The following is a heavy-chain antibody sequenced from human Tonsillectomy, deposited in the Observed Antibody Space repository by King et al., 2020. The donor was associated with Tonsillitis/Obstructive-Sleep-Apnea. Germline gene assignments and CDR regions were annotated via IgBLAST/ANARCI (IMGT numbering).Heavy chain of an antibody. D-gene: IGHD1-26*01. V-gene: IGHV1-46*01. J-gene: IGHJ5*02. CDR2: INPSGGST. CDR3: AKDSGRLQDSFDP. Sequence: QLVQSGAEVKKPGASVKVSCRASGYTFTNYYMHWVRQAPGQGLEWMGIINPSGGSTGYAQKFQGRVTMTRDTSTSTVYMELSSLRSEDTAVYYCAKDSGRLQDSFDPWGHGTLVTVSS. CDR1: GYTFTNYY.